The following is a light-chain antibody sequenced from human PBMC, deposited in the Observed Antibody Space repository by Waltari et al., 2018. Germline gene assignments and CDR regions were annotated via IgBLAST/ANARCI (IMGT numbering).Light chain of an antibody. J-gene: IGKJ4*01. CDR1: QYVSNN. Sequence: IVMTQSPATLSVSPGERATLSCRASQYVSNNIAWYQQRPGQAPRLLIDDASTRATGIPVRFSGSGSGTEFTLTISSLQSEDFALYYCQQYNDWPALTFGGGTKVEIK. CDR3: QQYNDWPALT. CDR2: DAS. V-gene: IGKV3D-15*01.